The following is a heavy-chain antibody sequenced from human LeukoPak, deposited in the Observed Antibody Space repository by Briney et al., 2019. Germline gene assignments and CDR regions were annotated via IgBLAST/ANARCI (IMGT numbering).Heavy chain of an antibody. J-gene: IGHJ4*02. CDR2: MSGDSSRT. CDR1: GFILVKFV. D-gene: IGHD5-12*01. CDR3: AREYSGYAVFDY. Sequence: GGALTQSFVCTGFILVKFVLPWLRPARSKGLEWLSSMSGDSSRTHYAESVKGRFNIYRDNAKNSLYLQMNSLRAEDTAVYYCAREYSGYAVFDYWGQGTLVTVSS. V-gene: IGHV3-48*01.